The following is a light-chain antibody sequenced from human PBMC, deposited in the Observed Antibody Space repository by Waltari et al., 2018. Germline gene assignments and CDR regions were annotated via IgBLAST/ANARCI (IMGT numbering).Light chain of an antibody. V-gene: IGKV3-20*01. Sequence: NVLTQSPGTVSLSPGERATLSCRASQTVSDSYLAWYQPQPGQAPRLLIYGASSRATGIPDRFSGSGSGTDFTLTISRLEPEDSAVYFCHLYGSGRTFGGGTKVEIK. CDR3: HLYGSGRT. J-gene: IGKJ4*01. CDR1: QTVSDSY. CDR2: GAS.